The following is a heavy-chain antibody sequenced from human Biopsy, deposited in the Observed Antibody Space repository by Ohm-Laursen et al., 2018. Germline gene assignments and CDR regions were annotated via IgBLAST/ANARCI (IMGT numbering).Heavy chain of an antibody. CDR2: IRYDGSKK. CDR1: GFTFSTYD. Sequence: SLRLSCAASGFTFSTYDMHWVRQAPGKGLQWVTLIRYDGSKKYYADTVKGRSTISRDNSKSTLYLQMNNLRADDTAVYYCAKDLGRAESYGMDVWGQGTTVIVSS. D-gene: IGHD5-24*01. J-gene: IGHJ6*02. V-gene: IGHV3-30*18. CDR3: AKDLGRAESYGMDV.